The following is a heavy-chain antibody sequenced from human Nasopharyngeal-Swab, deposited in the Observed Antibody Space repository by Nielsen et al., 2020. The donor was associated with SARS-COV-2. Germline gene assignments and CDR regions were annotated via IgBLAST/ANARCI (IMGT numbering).Heavy chain of an antibody. CDR1: GGSISSYY. CDR3: ARDGYSSGWYGRDYYYYMDV. D-gene: IGHD6-19*01. V-gene: IGHV4-59*01. Sequence: SETLSLTCTVSGGSISSYYWSWIRQPPGKGLEWIGYIYYSGSTNYNPSLKSRVTISVDTSKNQFSLKLSSVTAADTAVYYCARDGYSSGWYGRDYYYYMDVWGKGTTVTASS. J-gene: IGHJ6*03. CDR2: IYYSGST.